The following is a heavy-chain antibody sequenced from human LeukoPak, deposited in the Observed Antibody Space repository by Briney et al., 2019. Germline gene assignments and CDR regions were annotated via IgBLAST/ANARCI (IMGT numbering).Heavy chain of an antibody. Sequence: PSETLSLTCTVSGGSISSSSYYWGWIRQPPGKGLEWIGSIYYSGSTYYNPSLKSRVTISVGTSKNQFSLKLSSVTASDTAVYYCARQGWLGELLSPLDYWGQGTLVTVSS. CDR3: ARQGWLGELLSPLDY. V-gene: IGHV4-39*01. CDR2: IYYSGST. CDR1: GGSISSSSYY. J-gene: IGHJ4*02. D-gene: IGHD3-10*01.